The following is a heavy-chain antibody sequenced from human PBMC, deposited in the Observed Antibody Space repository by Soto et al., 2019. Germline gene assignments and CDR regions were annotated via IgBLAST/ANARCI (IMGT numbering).Heavy chain of an antibody. Sequence: QITLKESGPTVVKPTQTLTLTCTFSGFSLSTSGVGVGWIRQPPGKALEWLALIFWNDDKRSSPFLKNRLTITKDISKNQVVLSLTDVDPVDTATYFCAHTLGAYGYGPTYYFDFWGQGTLVTVSS. J-gene: IGHJ4*02. CDR1: GFSLSTSGVG. CDR2: IFWNDDK. V-gene: IGHV2-5*01. CDR3: AHTLGAYGYGPTYYFDF. D-gene: IGHD5-18*01.